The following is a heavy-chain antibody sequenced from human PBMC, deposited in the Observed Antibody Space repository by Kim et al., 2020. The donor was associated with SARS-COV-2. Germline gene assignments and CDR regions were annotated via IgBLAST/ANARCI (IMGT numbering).Heavy chain of an antibody. CDR2: ISYDGSNK. CDR1: GFTFSSYA. V-gene: IGHV3-30*04. CDR3: AREIFYYDSSGSAGRWFDP. Sequence: GGSLRLSCAASGFTFSSYAMHWVRQAPGKGLEWVAVISYDGSNKYYADSVKGRFTISRDTSKNTLYLQMHSLRAEDTAVYYCAREIFYYDSSGSAGRWFDPWGQGSLVTVAS. D-gene: IGHD3-22*01. J-gene: IGHJ5*02.